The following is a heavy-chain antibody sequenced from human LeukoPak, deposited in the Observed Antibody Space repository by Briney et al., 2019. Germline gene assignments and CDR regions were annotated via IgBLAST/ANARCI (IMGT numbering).Heavy chain of an antibody. D-gene: IGHD3-10*01. J-gene: IGHJ4*02. Sequence: GASVKVSCKASGYTFTNYYMHWVRQAPGQGLEWMGIINPSDGGTSYAQKFQGRVTMTRDTSTGTVYMELSSLRSEDTAVYYCARGIRANYGSGGYFDYWGQGTLVTVSS. CDR2: INPSDGGT. CDR1: GYTFTNYY. V-gene: IGHV1-46*01. CDR3: ARGIRANYGSGGYFDY.